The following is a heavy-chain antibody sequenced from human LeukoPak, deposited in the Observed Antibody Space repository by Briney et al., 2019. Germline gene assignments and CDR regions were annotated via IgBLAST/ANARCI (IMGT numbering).Heavy chain of an antibody. D-gene: IGHD3-22*01. CDR2: ISGSGGST. CDR3: AKSGAYYDSSGYYYAGTRVYYYYYMDV. CDR1: GFTFSSYA. Sequence: GGSLRLSCAASGFTFSSYAMSWVRQAPGKGLEWVSAISGSGGSTYYADSVKGRFTISRDNSKNTLYLQMNSLRAEDTAVYYCAKSGAYYDSSGYYYAGTRVYYYYYMDVWGKGTTVTISS. V-gene: IGHV3-23*01. J-gene: IGHJ6*03.